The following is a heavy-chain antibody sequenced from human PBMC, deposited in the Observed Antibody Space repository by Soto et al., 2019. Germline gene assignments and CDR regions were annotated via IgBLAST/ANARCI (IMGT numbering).Heavy chain of an antibody. J-gene: IGHJ4*02. CDR3: ARHESGNIGVYFDY. CDR1: GGSISSGGYY. D-gene: IGHD6-19*01. Sequence: SGTLSLTCTVSGGSISSGGYYWSWIRQHPGKGLEWIGYIYYSGSTYYNPSLKSRVTISVDTSKNQCSLKLSSVTAADTAVYYCARHESGNIGVYFDYWGQGTLVTVSS. V-gene: IGHV4-31*03. CDR2: IYYSGST.